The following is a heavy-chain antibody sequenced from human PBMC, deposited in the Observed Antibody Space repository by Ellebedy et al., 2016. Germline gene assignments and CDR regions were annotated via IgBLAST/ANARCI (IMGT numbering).Heavy chain of an antibody. J-gene: IGHJ4*02. D-gene: IGHD6-13*01. V-gene: IGHV1-2*02. CDR1: GYTFTGYY. CDR3: ARDFSSAAAGSDRAI. Sequence: ASVKVSCXASGYTFTGYYMHWVRQAPGQGLEWMGWINPNSGGTNYAQKFQGRVTMTRDTSISTAYMELSRLRSDDTAVYYCARDFSSAAAGSDRAIWGQGTLVTVSS. CDR2: INPNSGGT.